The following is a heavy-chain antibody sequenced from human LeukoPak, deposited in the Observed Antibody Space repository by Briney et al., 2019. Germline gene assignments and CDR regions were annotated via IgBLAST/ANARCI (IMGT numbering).Heavy chain of an antibody. CDR2: ISAYNGNT. J-gene: IGHJ5*02. V-gene: IGHV1-18*01. CDR3: ARDTMVRGAPSWFDP. D-gene: IGHD3-10*01. CDR1: GYTFTSYG. Sequence: ALVKVSCKASGYTFTSYGISWVRQAPGQGLEWMGWISAYNGNTNYAQKLQGRVTMTTDTSTSTAYMELRSLRSDDTAVYYCARDTMVRGAPSWFDPWGQGTLVTVSS.